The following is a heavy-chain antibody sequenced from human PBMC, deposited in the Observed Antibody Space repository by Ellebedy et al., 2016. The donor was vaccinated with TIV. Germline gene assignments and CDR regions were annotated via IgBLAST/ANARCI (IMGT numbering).Heavy chain of an antibody. CDR3: ARTLRSSFNYDSSGYSTEENYFDY. CDR1: GYTFTTYY. J-gene: IGHJ4*02. V-gene: IGHV1-46*01. CDR2: LNPNTGGT. Sequence: ALVKVSCKASGYTFTTYYIHWVRQAPGQGLEWVGTLNPNTGGTSYAQKFQGRVTLTRDTSTSTAYMELSSLRSDDTAVYYCARTLRSSFNYDSSGYSTEENYFDYWGQGTLVTVSS. D-gene: IGHD3-22*01.